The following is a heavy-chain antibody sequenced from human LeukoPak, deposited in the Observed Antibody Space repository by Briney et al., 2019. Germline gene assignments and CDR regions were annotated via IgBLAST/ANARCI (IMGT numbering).Heavy chain of an antibody. D-gene: IGHD6-19*01. Sequence: GASVKVSCKASGGTFSSYAISWVRQAPGQGLEWMGGIFPILGSANYAQKFQGRVTITADKSTSTAYMELSSLRSEDTAVYYCAKDPAWEGIAVAGIFDYYYMDVWGKGTTVTISS. CDR2: IFPILGSA. CDR3: AKDPAWEGIAVAGIFDYYYMDV. J-gene: IGHJ6*03. V-gene: IGHV1-69*10. CDR1: GGTFSSYA.